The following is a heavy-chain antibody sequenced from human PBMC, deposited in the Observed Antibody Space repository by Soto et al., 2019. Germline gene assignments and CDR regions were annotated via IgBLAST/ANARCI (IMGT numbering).Heavy chain of an antibody. V-gene: IGHV2-5*02. CDR2: IYWDDDK. Sequence: QITLKESGPTLVKPTQTLTLTCTFSGFSLSTSGVGVGWIRQPPGKALEWLALIYWDDDKRYSPSLKSRLTITTDTSKNQVVLTMTNMDPVDTATYYCAHSAQAVAGKWYFDLWGRGTLVTVSS. CDR3: AHSAQAVAGKWYFDL. CDR1: GFSLSTSGVG. J-gene: IGHJ2*01. D-gene: IGHD6-19*01.